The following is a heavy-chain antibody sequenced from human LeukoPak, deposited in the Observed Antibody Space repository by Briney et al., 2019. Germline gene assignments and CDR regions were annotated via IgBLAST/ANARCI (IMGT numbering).Heavy chain of an antibody. CDR3: AKGPTYSSSSLFDY. V-gene: IGHV3-9*03. D-gene: IGHD6-6*01. CDR2: TIWNGGTI. J-gene: IGHJ4*02. CDR1: GFTFHDYA. Sequence: GRSLRLSCAASGFTFHDYAMHWVRQAPGKGLEWVSGTIWNGGTIDYADSVKGRFTISRDNAKNSLYLQMNSLRPEDMALYYCAKGPTYSSSSLFDYWGQGILVAVSS.